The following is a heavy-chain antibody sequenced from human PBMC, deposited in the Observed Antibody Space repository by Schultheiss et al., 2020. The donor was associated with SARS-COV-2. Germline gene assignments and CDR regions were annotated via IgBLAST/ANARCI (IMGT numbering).Heavy chain of an antibody. V-gene: IGHV1-8*01. CDR2: MNPNSGNT. CDR3: AREGHNYYDSSGHKENYYYYGMDV. D-gene: IGHD3-22*01. J-gene: IGHJ6*02. CDR1: GYTFTSYD. Sequence: ASVKVSCKASGYTFTSYDINWVRQATGQGLEWMGWMNPNSGNTGYAQKFQGRVTMTRNTSISTAYMELSSLRSEDTAVYYCAREGHNYYDSSGHKENYYYYGMDVWGQGTTVTVSS.